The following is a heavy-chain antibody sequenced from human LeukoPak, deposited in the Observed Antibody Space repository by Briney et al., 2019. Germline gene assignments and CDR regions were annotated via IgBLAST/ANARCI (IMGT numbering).Heavy chain of an antibody. CDR3: ARGAYCGANCYSYFDY. Sequence: SSETLSLTCTVSGGSISSYFWIWIRQPPGKGLEWIGYIYYSGSTNYNPSVKSRVIISLDTPKNQFSLKLSSVTAADTAVYFCARGAYCGANCYSYFDYWGQGTLVTVSS. J-gene: IGHJ4*02. CDR1: GGSISSYF. D-gene: IGHD2-21*02. V-gene: IGHV4-59*01. CDR2: IYYSGST.